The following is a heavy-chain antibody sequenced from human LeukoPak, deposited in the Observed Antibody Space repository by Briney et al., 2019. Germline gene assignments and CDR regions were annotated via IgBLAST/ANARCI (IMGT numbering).Heavy chain of an antibody. CDR2: IFGTGGTT. J-gene: IGHJ4*02. CDR3: AKRNTMIRGGPCFDH. V-gene: IGHV3-23*01. Sequence: TGGSLRLSCAASGFTFSTYAMSWVRQAPGKGLEWVSIIFGTGGTTYYADSVKGRFTVSRDNSKNTLYLQMNDLRPEDTAKYYCAKRNTMIRGGPCFDHWGQGLLVTVSS. D-gene: IGHD3-10*01. CDR1: GFTFSTYA.